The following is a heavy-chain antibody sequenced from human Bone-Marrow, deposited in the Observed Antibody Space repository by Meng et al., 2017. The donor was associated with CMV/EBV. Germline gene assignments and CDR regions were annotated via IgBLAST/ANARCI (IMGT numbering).Heavy chain of an antibody. CDR1: GFTFSSYA. CDR2: ISYDESNK. J-gene: IGHJ4*02. Sequence: GESLKISCAASGFTFSSYAMHWVRQAPGKGLEWVAVISYDESNKYYADSVKGRFTISRDNSKNTQYLQMNSLRAEDTAVYYFARDWHYDFCQQGYWGQGTLVTVSS. V-gene: IGHV3-30*04. CDR3: ARDWHYDFCQQGY. D-gene: IGHD3-3*01.